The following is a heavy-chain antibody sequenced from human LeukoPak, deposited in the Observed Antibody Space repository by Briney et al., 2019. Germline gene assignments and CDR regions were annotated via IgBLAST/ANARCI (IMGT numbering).Heavy chain of an antibody. Sequence: SETLSLTCSVSGYSISSGYYWGWIRQPPGKGLEWIGEINHSGSTNYNPSLKSRVTISVDTSKNQFSLKLSSVTAADTAVYYCARGRYNWNYGPDAFDIWGQGTMVTVSS. J-gene: IGHJ3*02. V-gene: IGHV4-38-2*02. CDR3: ARGRYNWNYGPDAFDI. CDR2: INHSGST. D-gene: IGHD1-7*01. CDR1: GYSISSGYY.